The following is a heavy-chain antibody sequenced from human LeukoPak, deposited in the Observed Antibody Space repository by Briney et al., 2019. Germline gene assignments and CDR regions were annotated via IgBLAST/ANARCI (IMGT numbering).Heavy chain of an antibody. CDR1: GFTFSSYS. V-gene: IGHV3-48*02. CDR2: ISSSSSTI. CDR3: ARSIAAAGTGYYGMDV. D-gene: IGHD6-13*01. Sequence: QPGGSLRLSCAASGFTFSSYSMNWVRQAPGEGLEWVSYISSSSSTIYYADSVKGRFTISRDNAKNSLYLQMNSLRDEDTAVYYCARSIAAAGTGYYGMDVWGQGTTVTVSS. J-gene: IGHJ6*02.